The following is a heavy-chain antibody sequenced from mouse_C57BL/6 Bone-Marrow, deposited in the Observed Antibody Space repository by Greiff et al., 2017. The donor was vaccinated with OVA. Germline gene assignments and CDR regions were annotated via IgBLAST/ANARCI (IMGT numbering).Heavy chain of an antibody. J-gene: IGHJ1*03. CDR3: TRRPTGTWYFDV. D-gene: IGHD4-1*01. CDR2: IRNKANNHAT. Sequence: EVKVVESGGGLVQPGGSMKLSCAASGFTFSDAWMDWVRQSPEKGLEWVAEIRNKANNHATYYAESVKGRFTISRDDSKSSVYLQMNSLRAEDTGIYYCTRRPTGTWYFDVWGTGTTVTVSS. V-gene: IGHV6-6*01. CDR1: GFTFSDAW.